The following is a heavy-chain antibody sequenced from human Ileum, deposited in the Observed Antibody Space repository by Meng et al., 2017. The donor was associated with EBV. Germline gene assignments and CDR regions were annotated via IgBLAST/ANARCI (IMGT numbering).Heavy chain of an antibody. CDR1: GVPFVSFG. CDR2: IWYEGSNK. Sequence: GGGVVQPCRSRVPRLSSVGVPFVSFGRHWVRQAPGKGMEWMAVIWYEGSNKFYADSVKGRFTISRDNSKNTLYLQMNSLRPEDTAVYYCARDQGLTNDYWGQGTLVTVSS. J-gene: IGHJ4*02. CDR3: ARDQGLTNDY. D-gene: IGHD2-8*01. V-gene: IGHV3-33*01.